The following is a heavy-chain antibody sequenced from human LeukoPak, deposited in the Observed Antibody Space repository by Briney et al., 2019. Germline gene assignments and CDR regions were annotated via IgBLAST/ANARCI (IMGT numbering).Heavy chain of an antibody. Sequence: GRSLRLSCAASGFIFEDYAMHWVRQVPGKGLEWVSHISRDSDDVAYAESVEGRFTISRDNAKNSLFLQMDSLRPEDTALYYCAKGGIIPAAVFDFWGQGTLVAVSS. CDR1: GFIFEDYA. V-gene: IGHV3-9*01. D-gene: IGHD6-13*01. CDR3: AKGGIIPAAVFDF. J-gene: IGHJ4*02. CDR2: ISRDSDDV.